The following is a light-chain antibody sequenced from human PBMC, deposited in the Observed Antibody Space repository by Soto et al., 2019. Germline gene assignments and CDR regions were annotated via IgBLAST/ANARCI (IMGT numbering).Light chain of an antibody. Sequence: EIVLTQSPGTVSLSPGERATLSCRASQSIKSNSLAWYQQRPGQAPRLLIYGASSRATGIPDRFSGSGSGTDFTLSISRLEPDEFAVYYWPQYGGSTRTFGQGTKVEIK. J-gene: IGKJ1*01. CDR2: GAS. CDR3: PQYGGSTRT. V-gene: IGKV3-20*01. CDR1: QSIKSNS.